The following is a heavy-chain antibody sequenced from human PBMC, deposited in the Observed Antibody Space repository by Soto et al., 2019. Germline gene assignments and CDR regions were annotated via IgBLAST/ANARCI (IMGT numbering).Heavy chain of an antibody. CDR2: INHSGST. D-gene: IGHD3-3*01. J-gene: IGHJ6*03. Sequence: SETLSLTCAVYGGSFSGYYLSWIRQPPGKGLEWIGEINHSGSTNYNPSLKSRVTISVDTSKNQFSLKLSSVTAADTAVYYCARAIFGVDYYYYYYMDVWGKGTTVTVSS. CDR1: GGSFSGYY. V-gene: IGHV4-34*01. CDR3: ARAIFGVDYYYYYYMDV.